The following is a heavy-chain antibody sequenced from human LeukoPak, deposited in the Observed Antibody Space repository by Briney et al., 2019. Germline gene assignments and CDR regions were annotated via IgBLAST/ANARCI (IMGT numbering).Heavy chain of an antibody. CDR2: IYYSGST. J-gene: IGHJ4*02. CDR1: GGSISSYY. D-gene: IGHD5-18*01. V-gene: IGHV4-59*12. CDR3: ARDSDTAGFDY. Sequence: SETLSLTCTVSGGSISSYYWSWIRQPPGKGLEWIGYIYYSGSTYYNPSLKSRVTISVDTSKNQFSLKLSSVTAADTAVYYCARDSDTAGFDYWGQGTLVTVSS.